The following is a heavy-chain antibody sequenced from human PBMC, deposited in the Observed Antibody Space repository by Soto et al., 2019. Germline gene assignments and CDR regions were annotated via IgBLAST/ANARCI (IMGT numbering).Heavy chain of an antibody. CDR3: AREDLDSPSTWADV. CDR2: INAGNGNT. V-gene: IGHV1-3*01. D-gene: IGHD1-1*01. CDR1: GYTFTSYA. J-gene: IGHJ6*02. Sequence: ASVKVSCKSSGYTFTSYAMHWVRQAPGQRLEWMGWINAGNGNTKYSQKFQGRVTITRDTSASTAYMELSSLRSEDTAVYYCAREDLDSPSTWADVWGQGTTVTVSS.